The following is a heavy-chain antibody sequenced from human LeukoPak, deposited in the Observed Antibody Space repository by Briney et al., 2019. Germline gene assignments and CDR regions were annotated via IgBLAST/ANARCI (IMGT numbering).Heavy chain of an antibody. CDR1: GGSISSYY. CDR3: ARLVYKTAFDY. V-gene: IGHV4-59*08. Sequence: PSETLSLTCTVSGGSISSYYCSWIRQPPGKGLEWIGFIYNSGSTNYNPSLKSRVTISVDTARNQFSLKLSSVTAADTAVYYCARLVYKTAFDYWGQGTLVTVSS. CDR2: IYNSGST. D-gene: IGHD1-1*01. J-gene: IGHJ4*02.